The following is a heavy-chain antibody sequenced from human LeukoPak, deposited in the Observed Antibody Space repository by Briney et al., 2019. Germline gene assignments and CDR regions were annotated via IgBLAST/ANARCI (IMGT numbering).Heavy chain of an antibody. D-gene: IGHD5-24*01. V-gene: IGHV5-51*01. CDR3: ARKEGPEMAAFRA. CDR1: GHSFTSYW. Sequence: GESLKISCKGSGHSFTSYWIGWVRQMPGKGLEWMGIIYPGDSDTRYSPSFQGQVTISADKSISTAYLQWSSLKASDTAMYYCARKEGPEMAAFRAWGQGTLVTVSS. CDR2: IYPGDSDT. J-gene: IGHJ5*02.